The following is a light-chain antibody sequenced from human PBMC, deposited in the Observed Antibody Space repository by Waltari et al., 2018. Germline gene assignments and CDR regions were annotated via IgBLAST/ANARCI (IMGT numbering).Light chain of an antibody. J-gene: IGKJ4*01. Sequence: DIQLTQSPSSLSASVGDRVTITCRASQGISSYLAWYQQKPGKAPKLLIYKASSLQSGVPSRFSSSGSGTEFTLTISSLQPEDFAVYYCQQRNTYPLTFGGGTKVEI. CDR2: KAS. V-gene: IGKV1-9*01. CDR3: QQRNTYPLT. CDR1: QGISSY.